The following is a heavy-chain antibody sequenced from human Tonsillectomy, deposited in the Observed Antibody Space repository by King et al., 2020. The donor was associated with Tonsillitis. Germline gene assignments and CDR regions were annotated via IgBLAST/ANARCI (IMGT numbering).Heavy chain of an antibody. J-gene: IGHJ4*02. CDR1: GFTFSNYN. CDR3: ARAHYYDSSDYYFFDY. D-gene: IGHD3-22*01. CDR2: ISGSLSYI. V-gene: IGHV3-21*01. Sequence: VQLVESGGGLVKPGGSLRLSCAASGFTFSNYNMNWVRQAPGKGLEWVSSISGSLSYIYYADSVMRRFTISRDNAENSTYLQMNSLRAEDTAVYYCARAHYYDSSDYYFFDYWGQGTLVTVSS.